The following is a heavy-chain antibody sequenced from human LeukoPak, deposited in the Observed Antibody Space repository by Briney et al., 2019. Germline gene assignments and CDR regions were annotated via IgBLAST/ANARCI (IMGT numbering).Heavy chain of an antibody. D-gene: IGHD3-22*01. CDR1: RYTFSSYD. J-gene: IGHJ4*02. Sequence: ASVKVSCKGYRYTFSSYDINWVRQAPGQGLEWMGWMNPNTGNAGYAPKFQGRVTMTRDTSISTAYMELRGLRSGDTAVYYCARLSQTPDYYGSGGYFYLGYWGQGTRVTVSS. V-gene: IGHV1-8*01. CDR3: ARLSQTPDYYGSGGYFYLGY. CDR2: MNPNTGNA.